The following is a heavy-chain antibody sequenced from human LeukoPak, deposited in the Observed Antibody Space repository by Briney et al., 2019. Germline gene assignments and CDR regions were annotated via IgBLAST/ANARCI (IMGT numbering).Heavy chain of an antibody. D-gene: IGHD2-15*01. V-gene: IGHV4-34*01. J-gene: IGHJ4*02. Sequence: PSETLSLTCAVYGGSFSGYYWSWIRQPPGKGLEWIGEINHSGSTNYNPSLKSRVTISVDTSKNQFSLKLSSVTAADTAVYYCAREPCSGGSCYGFDYWGQGTLVTVPS. CDR2: INHSGST. CDR3: AREPCSGGSCYGFDY. CDR1: GGSFSGYY.